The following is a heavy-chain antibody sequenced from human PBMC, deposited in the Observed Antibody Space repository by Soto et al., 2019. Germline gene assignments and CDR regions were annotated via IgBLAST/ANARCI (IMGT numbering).Heavy chain of an antibody. J-gene: IGHJ4*02. CDR1: GYTFTSYY. Sequence: ASVNVSCKASGYTFTSYYMHWVRQAPGQGLEWMGWINPITGGTNYAPKFQGRVTMTRDTSITTAYMELSRLRSDDTAVYYCARNYYDSSDRDYLDYWGQGTPVTVSS. D-gene: IGHD3-22*01. CDR2: INPITGGT. V-gene: IGHV1-2*02. CDR3: ARNYYDSSDRDYLDY.